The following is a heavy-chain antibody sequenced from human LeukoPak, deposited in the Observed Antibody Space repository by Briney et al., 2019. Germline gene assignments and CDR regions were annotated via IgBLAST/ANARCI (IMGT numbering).Heavy chain of an antibody. J-gene: IGHJ4*02. D-gene: IGHD6-13*01. V-gene: IGHV4-34*01. CDR2: INHSGST. CDR3: ARASSKYSSSWPPGY. CDR1: GGSFSGYY. Sequence: SETLSLTCAVYGGSFSGYYWSWIRQPPGKGLEWIGEINHSGSTNYNPSLKSRVTISVDTSKNQFSLKLSSVTAADTAVYYCARASSKYSSSWPPGYWGQETLVTVSS.